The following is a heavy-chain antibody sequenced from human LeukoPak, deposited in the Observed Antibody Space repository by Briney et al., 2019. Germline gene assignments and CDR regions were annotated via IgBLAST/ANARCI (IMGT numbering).Heavy chain of an antibody. CDR2: INPSGGST. CDR1: GYTFTSYY. Sequence: ASVKVSCKASGYTFTSYYMHWVRQAPGQGLEWMGIINPSGGSTSYAQKFQGRVTMTRDTSTSTVYMELSSLRSEDTAVYYCARVDGPRILTGYGDYWGQGTLVTVSS. CDR3: ARVDGPRILTGYGDY. J-gene: IGHJ4*02. D-gene: IGHD3-9*01. V-gene: IGHV1-46*01.